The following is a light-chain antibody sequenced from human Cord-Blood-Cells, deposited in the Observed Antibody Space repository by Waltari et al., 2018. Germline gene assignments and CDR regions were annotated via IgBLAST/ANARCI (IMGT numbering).Light chain of an antibody. CDR2: GKN. CDR1: SLRSYY. J-gene: IGLJ1*01. V-gene: IGLV3-19*01. Sequence: SSELTQDPAVSVALGPTVRITCQGDSLRSYYASWYQQKPGQAPGLASYGKNNRPSGIPDRFSGSSSGNTVSLTITGAQPEDEADYSCNTRDSSGNHVFGTRTKVTVL. CDR3: NTRDSSGNHV.